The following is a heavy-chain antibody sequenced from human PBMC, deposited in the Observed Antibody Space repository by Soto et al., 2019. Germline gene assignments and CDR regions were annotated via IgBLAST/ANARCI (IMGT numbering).Heavy chain of an antibody. Sequence: QVQLVQSGAEVKKPGASVKVSCKASGYTFTSYGISWVRQAPVQGLEWMGWISAYNGNTNYAQKLQGRVTMTTDTSTSTAYRDLRSVRSDDTAVYYCARRTEDYGDYNAFDIGGQETMVTVSS. J-gene: IGHJ3*02. V-gene: IGHV1-18*01. CDR1: GYTFTSYG. CDR2: ISAYNGNT. CDR3: ARRTEDYGDYNAFDI. D-gene: IGHD4-17*01.